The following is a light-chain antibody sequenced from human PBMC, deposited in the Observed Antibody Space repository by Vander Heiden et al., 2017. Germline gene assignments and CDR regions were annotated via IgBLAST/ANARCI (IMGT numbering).Light chain of an antibody. CDR1: QSISSW. J-gene: IGKJ2*01. CDR2: KAS. V-gene: IGKV1-5*03. Sequence: DIQMPQSPSTLSASVGARATITCRASQSISSWLAWYQQKPGKAPKLLIYKASSLESGVPSRFSGSGSGTEFTLTISSLQPDDFATYYCKQYNSYSYTFGQGTKLEIK. CDR3: KQYNSYSYT.